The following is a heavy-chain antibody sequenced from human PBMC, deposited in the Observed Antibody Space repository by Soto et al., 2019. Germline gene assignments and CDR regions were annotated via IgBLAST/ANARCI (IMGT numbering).Heavy chain of an antibody. D-gene: IGHD2-15*01. CDR2: ISDSSSTI. CDR3: ARSVVAATLPLDY. V-gene: IGHV3-48*01. J-gene: IGHJ4*02. Sequence: EVQLVESGGGLAQPGGSLRLSCAASGFTFSSHRMSWVRQAPGKGLEWLSYISDSSSTIYYADAVKGRFTISRDNAKNSLFLQMNSLRAEDTAIYDCARSVVAATLPLDYWGQGTLVTVSS. CDR1: GFTFSSHR.